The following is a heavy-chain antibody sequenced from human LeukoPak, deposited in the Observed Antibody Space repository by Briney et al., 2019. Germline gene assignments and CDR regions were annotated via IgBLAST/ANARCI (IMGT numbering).Heavy chain of an antibody. CDR1: GGSFSGYY. CDR3: ARGGRHKVWVGESKVKKTGFDY. V-gene: IGHV4-34*01. J-gene: IGHJ4*02. D-gene: IGHD3-10*01. CDR2: INHSGST. Sequence: PSETLSLTCAVYGGSFSGYYWNWTRQPPGKGLEWIGEINHSGSTNYNPSLKSRVTISVDTSKNQFSLKLSSVTAADTAVYYCARGGRHKVWVGESKVKKTGFDYWGQGTLVTVSS.